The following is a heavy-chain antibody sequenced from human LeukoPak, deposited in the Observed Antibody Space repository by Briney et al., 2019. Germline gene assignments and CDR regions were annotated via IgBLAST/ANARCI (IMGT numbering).Heavy chain of an antibody. J-gene: IGHJ3*02. V-gene: IGHV1-24*01. Sequence: ASVKVSCKVSGYTLTELSMHWVRQAPGKGLEWMGGFDPEDGETIYAQKFQGRVTMTEDTSTDTAYMELSSLRSEDTAVYYCATDLIPYSSSWTGGNAFDIWGQGTMVTVSS. D-gene: IGHD6-13*01. CDR3: ATDLIPYSSSWTGGNAFDI. CDR2: FDPEDGET. CDR1: GYTLTELS.